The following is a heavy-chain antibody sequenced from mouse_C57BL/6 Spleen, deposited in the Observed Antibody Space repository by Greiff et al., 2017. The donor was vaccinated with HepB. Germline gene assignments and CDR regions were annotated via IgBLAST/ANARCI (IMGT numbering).Heavy chain of an antibody. CDR1: GYSFTGYY. J-gene: IGHJ2*01. V-gene: IGHV1-42*01. CDR2: INPSTGGT. Sequence: VQLQQSGPELVKPGASVKISCKASGYSFTGYYMNWVKQSPEKSLEWIGEINPSTGGTTYNQKFKAKATSTVDKSSSTAYMQLKSLTSEDSAVYYCARREPYYFDYWGQGTTLTVSS. CDR3: ARREPYYFDY.